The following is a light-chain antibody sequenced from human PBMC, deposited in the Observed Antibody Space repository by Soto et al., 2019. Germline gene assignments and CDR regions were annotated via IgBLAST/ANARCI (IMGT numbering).Light chain of an antibody. V-gene: IGKV1-39*01. Sequence: DIQMTHSPSSLSSSLGDIVTITCRASQSISSHLNWYQQKAGKAPKLLISGASSLESGVPSRFSGSGSGTEFTLTISSLQSEDFAVYYCQQYNNWPRRTFGQGTKVDI. CDR3: QQYNNWPRRT. CDR1: QSISSH. J-gene: IGKJ1*01. CDR2: GAS.